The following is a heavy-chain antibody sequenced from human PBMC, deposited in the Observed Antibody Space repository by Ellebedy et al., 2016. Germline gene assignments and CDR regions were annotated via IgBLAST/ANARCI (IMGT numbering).Heavy chain of an antibody. CDR2: IYYSGST. CDR3: ARAHRMAVAGKDKNDAFDI. D-gene: IGHD6-19*01. V-gene: IGHV4-4*02. CDR1: GGSISSSNW. J-gene: IGHJ3*02. Sequence: SETLSLTCTVSGGSISSSNWWSWVRQPPGKGLEWIGYIYYSGSTNYNPSLKSRVTISVDTSKNQFSLKLSSVTAADTAVYYCARAHRMAVAGKDKNDAFDIWGQGTMVTVSS.